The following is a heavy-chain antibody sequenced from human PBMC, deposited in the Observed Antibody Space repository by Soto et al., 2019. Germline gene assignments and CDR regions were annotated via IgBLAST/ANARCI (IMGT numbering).Heavy chain of an antibody. D-gene: IGHD3-22*01. J-gene: IGHJ3*02. CDR1: GFTFSSYG. Sequence: QVQLVESGGGVVQPGRSLRLSCAASGFTFSSYGMHWVRQAPGKGLEWVAVISYDGSNKYYADSVKGRFTISRDNSKNTLYLQMNSLRAEDTAVYYCAKEGYYYDSRIGGHAFDIWGQGTMVTVSS. V-gene: IGHV3-30*18. CDR2: ISYDGSNK. CDR3: AKEGYYYDSRIGGHAFDI.